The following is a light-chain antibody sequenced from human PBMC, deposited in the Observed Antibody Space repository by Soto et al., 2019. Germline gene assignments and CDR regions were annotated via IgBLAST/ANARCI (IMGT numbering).Light chain of an antibody. V-gene: IGKV3-11*01. J-gene: IGKJ4*01. CDR1: ESVSSY. CDR3: QQRSNWPTLT. CDR2: DAS. Sequence: EIVLTQSPATLSLSPGERATLSCRAGESVSSYLSWYQQKPGQAPRLLIYDASNRATGIPARFSGSGSGTDFTLTISSLEPEDFAVYYCQQRSNWPTLTFGGGTKVDI.